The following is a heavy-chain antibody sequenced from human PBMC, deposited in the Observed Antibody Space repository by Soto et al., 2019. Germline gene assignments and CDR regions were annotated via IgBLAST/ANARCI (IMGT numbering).Heavy chain of an antibody. Sequence: PSETLSLTCVVSGESVSSHTYYWGWIRQPPGKGLEWIGYIYSRGSISYSASLKSRVTISLDTSKNQFSLMLKSVTAADTATYFCARVDLALSENFDLWGRGTLVTVSS. CDR2: IYSRGSI. V-gene: IGHV4-61*01. CDR3: ARVDLALSENFDL. J-gene: IGHJ2*01. CDR1: GESVSSHTYY.